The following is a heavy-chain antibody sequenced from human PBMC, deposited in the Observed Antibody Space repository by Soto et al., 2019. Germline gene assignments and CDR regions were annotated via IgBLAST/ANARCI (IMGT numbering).Heavy chain of an antibody. CDR2: ISSSSSTI. D-gene: IGHD4-17*01. J-gene: IGHJ4*02. Sequence: GESLKISCAASGFTFSSYSMNWVRQAPGKGLEWVSYISSSSSTIYYADSVKGRFTISRDNAKNSLYLQMNSLRDEDTAVYYCARSVGGYNDYGLYWGQGTLVTVSS. V-gene: IGHV3-48*02. CDR1: GFTFSSYS. CDR3: ARSVGGYNDYGLY.